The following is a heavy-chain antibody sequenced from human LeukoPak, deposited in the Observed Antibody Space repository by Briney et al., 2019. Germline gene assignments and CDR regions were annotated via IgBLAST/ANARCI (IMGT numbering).Heavy chain of an antibody. CDR1: GFTFSSYS. V-gene: IGHV3-21*01. CDR3: AREPSNYGDHNFDY. CDR2: ISSSSSYI. D-gene: IGHD4-17*01. Sequence: GGSLRLSCAASGFTFSSYSMNWVRQAPGKGLEWVSSISSSSSYIYYADSVKGRFTISRDNAKNSLYLQMNSLRAEDTAVYYCAREPSNYGDHNFDYWGQGTLVTVSS. J-gene: IGHJ4*02.